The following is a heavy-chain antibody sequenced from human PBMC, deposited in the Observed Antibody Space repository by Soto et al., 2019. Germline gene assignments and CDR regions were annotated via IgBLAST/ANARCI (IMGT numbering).Heavy chain of an antibody. CDR2: ISSSGRTI. J-gene: IGHJ4*02. D-gene: IGHD2-15*01. CDR3: ARKHCSGGSCYDY. V-gene: IGHV3-11*01. Sequence: QVQLVDSGGGLVKPGGSLRLSCAASGFTFSDYYMSWIRQAPGKGLEWVSYISSSGRTIYYADSVKGRFTISRDNAKNSLYLQMDSLRVEDTAVYYCARKHCSGGSCYDYWGQGTLVTVSS. CDR1: GFTFSDYY.